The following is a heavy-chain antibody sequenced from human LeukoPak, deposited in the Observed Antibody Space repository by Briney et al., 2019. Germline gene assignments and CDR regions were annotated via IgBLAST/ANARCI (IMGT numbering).Heavy chain of an antibody. J-gene: IGHJ4*02. CDR2: IWYDGSNK. CDR1: GFTFSSYG. V-gene: IGHV3-33*01. Sequence: HPGRSLRLSCAASGFTFSSYGLPWVRQAPSKGLEWVAVIWYDGSNKYYAATEKGRFTISRDNSKNTLYLQMNSLRAEDTAVYYCARRGRQLEKTGPKSLSHLTRSYFDYWGQGTLVTVSS. D-gene: IGHD5-18*01. CDR3: ARRGRQLEKTGPKSLSHLTRSYFDY.